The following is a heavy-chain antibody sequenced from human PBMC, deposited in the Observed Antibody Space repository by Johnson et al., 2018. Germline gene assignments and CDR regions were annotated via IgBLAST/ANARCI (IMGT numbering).Heavy chain of an antibody. Sequence: QVQLVESGGGVVQHGRSLRLSCAASGFTFSSYGMHWVRQAPGKGLEWVAVIWYDGSNKYYADSVTGRFPISRDNSKNTLYLQMNSLRAEDTSVYYCARGPLPYYYDSSGPLGMDVWGQGTTVTVSS. CDR3: ARGPLPYYYDSSGPLGMDV. CDR2: IWYDGSNK. V-gene: IGHV3-33*01. J-gene: IGHJ6*02. CDR1: GFTFSSYG. D-gene: IGHD3-22*01.